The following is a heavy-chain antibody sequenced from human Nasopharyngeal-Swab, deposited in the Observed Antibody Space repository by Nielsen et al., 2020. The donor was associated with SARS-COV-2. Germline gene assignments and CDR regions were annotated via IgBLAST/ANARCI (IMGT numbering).Heavy chain of an antibody. V-gene: IGHV3-33*01. Sequence: GSLRLSCVASGFTFNTHGMHWVRQVPGKGLEWVATIWYDGSNTYYADSVKGRFTISRDNSKNTLFLQTSSLRADDTAVYYCARDPFQRFFDWFPYAMDVWGQGTTVTVSS. D-gene: IGHD3-9*01. J-gene: IGHJ6*02. CDR1: GFTFNTHG. CDR2: IWYDGSNT. CDR3: ARDPFQRFFDWFPYAMDV.